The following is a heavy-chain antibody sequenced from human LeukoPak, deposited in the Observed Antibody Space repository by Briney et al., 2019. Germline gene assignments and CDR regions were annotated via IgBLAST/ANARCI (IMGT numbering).Heavy chain of an antibody. Sequence: SETLSLTCAVSGGSISSFYWSWIRQPPGRGLEYIGSIYYSGSSIYNPSLKSRVTISVDTSKNHFSLKLSSVTAADTAVYYCARSAQTFYDFWSGYSGADWFDPWGRGTLVTVSS. CDR1: GGSISSFY. V-gene: IGHV4-59*08. J-gene: IGHJ5*02. CDR3: ARSAQTFYDFWSGYSGADWFDP. D-gene: IGHD3-3*01. CDR2: IYYSGSS.